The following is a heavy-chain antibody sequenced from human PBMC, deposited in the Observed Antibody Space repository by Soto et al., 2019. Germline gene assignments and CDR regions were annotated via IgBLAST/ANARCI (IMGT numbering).Heavy chain of an antibody. D-gene: IGHD6-13*01. Sequence: EVQLLECGGGLVQPGGSLRLSCAASGFTFSSYVMSWVSQAPGKGLEWVSAISGSGGSTYYADSVKGRFTISRVNSKNTLHLQMYSLTAQDTAVYYCAKDPRLAAAPNWFDPWGQGTLVNVSS. CDR1: GFTFSSYV. V-gene: IGHV3-23*01. J-gene: IGHJ5*02. CDR3: AKDPRLAAAPNWFDP. CDR2: ISGSGGST.